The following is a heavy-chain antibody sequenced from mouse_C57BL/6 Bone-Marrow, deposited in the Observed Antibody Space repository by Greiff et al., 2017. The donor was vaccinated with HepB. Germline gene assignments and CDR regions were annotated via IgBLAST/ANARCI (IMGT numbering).Heavy chain of an antibody. CDR3: ARQHYYGSSYVWFAY. V-gene: IGHV5-6*01. CDR1: GFTFSSYG. D-gene: IGHD1-1*01. Sequence: EVKLVESGADLVKPGASLKLSCAASGFTFSSYGMSWVRQTPDKRLEWVATISSGGSYTYYPDSLKGRFTISRDNAKNTLYLQMSSLKSEDTAMYYCARQHYYGSSYVWFAYWGQGTLVTVSA. J-gene: IGHJ3*01. CDR2: ISSGGSYT.